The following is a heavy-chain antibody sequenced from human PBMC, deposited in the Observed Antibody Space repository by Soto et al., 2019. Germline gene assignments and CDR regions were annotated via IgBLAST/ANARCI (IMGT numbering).Heavy chain of an antibody. CDR3: ARFMTAMASGRYYGMDV. CDR1: GYSFTSYW. J-gene: IGHJ6*02. V-gene: IGHV5-51*01. CDR2: TYPGDSDT. D-gene: IGHD5-18*01. Sequence: GESLKISCKGSGYSFTSYWIGWVRQMPGKGLEWMGITYPGDSDTRYSPSFQGQVTISADKSISTAYLQWSSLKASDTAMYYCARFMTAMASGRYYGMDVWGQGTTVTVSS.